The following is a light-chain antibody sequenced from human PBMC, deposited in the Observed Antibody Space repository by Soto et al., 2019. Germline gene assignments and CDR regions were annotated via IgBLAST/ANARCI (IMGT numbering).Light chain of an antibody. CDR3: SSYTSSSTPYVV. J-gene: IGLJ2*01. Sequence: QSALTQPASVSGSPGQSITISCTGTSSDVGGYNYVSWYQQHPGKAPKLMIYDVSNLPSGVSNRFSGSKSGNTASLTISGLQAEDEADYVCSSYTSSSTPYVVFGGGTQLTVL. CDR1: SSDVGGYNY. V-gene: IGLV2-14*01. CDR2: DVS.